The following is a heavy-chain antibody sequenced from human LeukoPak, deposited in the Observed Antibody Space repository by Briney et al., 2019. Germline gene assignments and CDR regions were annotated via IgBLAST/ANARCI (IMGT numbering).Heavy chain of an antibody. D-gene: IGHD5-12*01. J-gene: IGHJ4*02. CDR1: GGSFSGYY. Sequence: SETLSLTCAVYGGSFSGYYWSWIRQPPGKGLEWIGEINHSGSTNYNPSLKSRVTISVDTSKNQFSLKLSSVTAADTAVYYCARNLVATTPGPLGYWGQGTLVTVSS. V-gene: IGHV4-34*01. CDR2: INHSGST. CDR3: ARNLVATTPGPLGY.